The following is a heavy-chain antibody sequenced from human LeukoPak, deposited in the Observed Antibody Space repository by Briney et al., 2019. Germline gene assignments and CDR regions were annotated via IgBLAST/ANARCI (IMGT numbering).Heavy chain of an antibody. D-gene: IGHD6-19*01. CDR1: GGSISSYY. Sequence: SETLSLTCTASGGSISSYYWSWIRQPAGKGLEWIGRIYTSGSTNYNPSLKSRVTMSVDTSKNQFSLKLSSVTAADTAVYYCARGPTRVAVAGSYFDYWGQGTLVTVSS. J-gene: IGHJ4*02. CDR3: ARGPTRVAVAGSYFDY. CDR2: IYTSGST. V-gene: IGHV4-4*07.